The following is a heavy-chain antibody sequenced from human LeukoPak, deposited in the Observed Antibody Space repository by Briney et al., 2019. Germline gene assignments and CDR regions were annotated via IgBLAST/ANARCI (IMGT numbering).Heavy chain of an antibody. V-gene: IGHV1-18*01. CDR2: ISAYNGNT. J-gene: IGHJ6*04. Sequence: ASVKVSCKASGYTFTSYGISWVRQAPGQGLEWMGWISAYNGNTNYAQKLQGRVTMTTDTSTSTAYMELRSLRSDDTAVYYCARGPPFQGAAAGRPWDVWGKGTTVTVSS. D-gene: IGHD6-13*01. CDR3: ARGPPFQGAAAGRPWDV. CDR1: GYTFTSYG.